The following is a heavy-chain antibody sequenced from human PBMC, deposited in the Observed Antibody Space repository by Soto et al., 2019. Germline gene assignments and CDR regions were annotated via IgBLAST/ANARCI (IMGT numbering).Heavy chain of an antibody. V-gene: IGHV1-69*01. CDR3: ARGYYSGSNPSSFDY. CDR2: ITPTLNIA. Sequence: QLQLVQSGAEVGEPGSSVKVSCKASGGTFSGYTVFWVRQAPGQGLEWLGGITPTLNIAKYAEKFQGRVTITADESTSTVNMHLSSLRSEDTAVYFCARGYYSGSNPSSFDYWGQGTLVAVSS. J-gene: IGHJ4*02. D-gene: IGHD1-26*01. CDR1: GGTFSGYT.